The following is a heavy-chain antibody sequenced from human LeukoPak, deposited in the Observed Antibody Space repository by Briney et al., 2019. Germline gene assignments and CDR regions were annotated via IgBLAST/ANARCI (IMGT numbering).Heavy chain of an antibody. CDR3: ARTLGFRSGSPLAY. V-gene: IGHV3-23*01. CDR2: ITGSGGST. J-gene: IGHJ4*02. Sequence: GWSLRLSCAASGFTFSNYGLSWVRQAPGKGLEWVSGITGSGGSTYYADSVKGRFTISRDNSKNTLYLQMNSLRAEDTAVYYCARTLGFRSGSPLAYWGQGTLVTVSS. CDR1: GFTFSNYG. D-gene: IGHD1-26*01.